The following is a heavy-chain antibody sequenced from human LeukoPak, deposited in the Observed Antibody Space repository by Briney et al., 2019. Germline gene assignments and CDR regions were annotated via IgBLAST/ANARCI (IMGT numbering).Heavy chain of an antibody. J-gene: IGHJ4*02. CDR3: AKVASGYSSGWYDIDY. CDR1: GFTFSSYG. D-gene: IGHD6-19*01. CDR2: ISGSGGST. Sequence: PGGSLRLSCAASGFTFSSYGMSWVRQAPGKGLEWVSAISGSGGSTYYADSVKGRFTISRDNSKNTLYLQMNSLRAEDTAVYYCAKVASGYSSGWYDIDYWGQGTLVTVSS. V-gene: IGHV3-23*01.